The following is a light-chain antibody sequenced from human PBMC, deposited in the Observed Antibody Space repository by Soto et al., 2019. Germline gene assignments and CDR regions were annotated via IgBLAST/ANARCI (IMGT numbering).Light chain of an antibody. Sequence: ERALTQSPVTLSVSQGERATLSCRASQSVSSNLAWYQQKPGQAPRLLIYDASSRATGVPASFSGSGPGTEFTLTISSMQSEDFAVYYCQQYNNWPPWTFGQGTKVDIK. CDR1: QSVSSN. CDR2: DAS. CDR3: QQYNNWPPWT. V-gene: IGKV3-15*01. J-gene: IGKJ1*01.